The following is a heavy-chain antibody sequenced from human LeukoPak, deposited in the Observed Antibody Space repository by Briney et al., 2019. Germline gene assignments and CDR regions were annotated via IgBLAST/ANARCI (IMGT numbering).Heavy chain of an antibody. J-gene: IGHJ4*02. Sequence: ASVKVSSKASGYTFTSYGTSWVRHAPGQGLEWMGWISAYNGNPNYPQKLQGRVTMTTDTSTSTAYMELRSLRSDDTAVYYCARDRTVVVPGAYDYWGQGTLVTVSS. CDR1: GYTFTSYG. CDR3: ARDRTVVVPGAYDY. D-gene: IGHD2-2*01. CDR2: ISAYNGNP. V-gene: IGHV1-18*01.